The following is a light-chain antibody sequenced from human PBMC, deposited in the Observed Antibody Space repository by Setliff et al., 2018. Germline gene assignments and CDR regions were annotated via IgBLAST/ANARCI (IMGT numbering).Light chain of an antibody. CDR1: SSDVGGYNR. J-gene: IGLJ3*02. CDR3: SSYTSSSHPV. Sequence: QSALAQPPSVSWSPGHSVTISCTGTSSDVGGYNRVSWYQHPPGTAPKLMIYDVSHRPSGVPDRFSGSKSGNTASLTISGLQAEDEADYYCSSYTSSSHPVFGGGTKGTVL. V-gene: IGLV2-18*02. CDR2: DVS.